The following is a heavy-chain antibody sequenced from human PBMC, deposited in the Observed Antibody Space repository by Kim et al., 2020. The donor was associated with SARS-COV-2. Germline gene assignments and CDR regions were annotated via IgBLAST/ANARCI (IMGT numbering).Heavy chain of an antibody. CDR1: GYTFTGYY. J-gene: IGHJ4*02. CDR3: ARDLKNIVATIPRY. D-gene: IGHD5-12*01. CDR2: INPNSGGT. Sequence: ASVKVSCKASGYTFTGYYMHWVRQAPGQGLEWMGWINPNSGGTNYAQKFQGRVTMTRDTSISTAYMELSRLRSDDTAVYYCARDLKNIVATIPRYWGQGTLVTVSS. V-gene: IGHV1-2*02.